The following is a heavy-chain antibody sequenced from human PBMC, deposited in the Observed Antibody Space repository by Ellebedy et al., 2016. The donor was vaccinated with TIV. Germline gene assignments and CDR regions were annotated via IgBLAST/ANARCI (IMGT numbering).Heavy chain of an antibody. CDR3: ASNSGSYRDGFSY. CDR2: ITSSSSYI. CDR1: GFSFSTYI. Sequence: GGSLRLXXAASGFSFSTYIMKWVRQAPGKGLEWVSSITSSSSYIFYADSVKGRFTISRDNAKKSLYLQMNSLRAEDTAVYYCASNSGSYRDGFSYWGQGTLVTVSS. D-gene: IGHD1-26*01. V-gene: IGHV3-21*01. J-gene: IGHJ4*02.